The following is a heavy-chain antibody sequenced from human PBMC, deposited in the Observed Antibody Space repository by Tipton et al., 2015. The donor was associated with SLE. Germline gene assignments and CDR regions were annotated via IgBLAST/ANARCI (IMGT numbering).Heavy chain of an antibody. D-gene: IGHD5-18*01. J-gene: IGHJ4*02. CDR2: IRYDGSNK. CDR3: ARDRRGYSYGYSGYFDY. Sequence: SLRLSCAASGFTFSSYGMHWVRQAPGKGLEWVAFIRYDGSNKYYADSVKGRFTISRDNSKNTLYLQMNSLRAEDTAVYYCARDRRGYSYGYSGYFDYWGQGTLVTVSS. CDR1: GFTFSSYG. V-gene: IGHV3-30*02.